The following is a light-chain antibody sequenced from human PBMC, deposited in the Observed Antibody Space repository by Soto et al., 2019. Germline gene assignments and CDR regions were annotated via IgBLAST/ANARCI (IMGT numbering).Light chain of an antibody. CDR2: DAS. CDR3: QQFSSSLLFT. CDR1: QGINSA. V-gene: IGKV1-13*02. Sequence: AIQLTQSPSSLSASVGDRVTITYRASQGINSALAWYQQKLGKAPKLLIYDASSLQSGVPSRFSGSESGTDFTLTISSLQPEDFATYYCQQFSSSLLFTFGPGTKVDIK. J-gene: IGKJ3*01.